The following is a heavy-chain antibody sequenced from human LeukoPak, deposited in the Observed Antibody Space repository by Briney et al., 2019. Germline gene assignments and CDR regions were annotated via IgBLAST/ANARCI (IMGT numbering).Heavy chain of an antibody. CDR2: ISSSSSSYI. J-gene: IGHJ4*02. CDR3: ARDRSSSRDLDY. CDR1: GFTLSSYS. V-gene: IGHV3-21*01. D-gene: IGHD6-13*01. Sequence: GGSLRLSCVASGFTLSSYSMNWVRQAPGKGLEWVSCISSSSSSYIYYADSVKGRFTISRDNAKNSLYLQMNSLRAEDTAVYYCARDRSSSRDLDYWGQGTLVTVSS.